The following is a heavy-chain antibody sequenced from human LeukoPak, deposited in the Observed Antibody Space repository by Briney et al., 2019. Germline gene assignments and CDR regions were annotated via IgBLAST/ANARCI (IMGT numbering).Heavy chain of an antibody. J-gene: IGHJ4*02. Sequence: ASVKVSCKASGYIFTKYVVHWVRQAPGQRPEWMGWIKAGNGDTKYSQNFQDRLTITRDTSASTVYMELSSLTSEDTALYYCARDDCGDTCYPGGYWGQETLVPVS. CDR3: ARDDCGDTCYPGGY. CDR2: IKAGNGDT. CDR1: GYIFTKYV. D-gene: IGHD2-21*01. V-gene: IGHV1-3*01.